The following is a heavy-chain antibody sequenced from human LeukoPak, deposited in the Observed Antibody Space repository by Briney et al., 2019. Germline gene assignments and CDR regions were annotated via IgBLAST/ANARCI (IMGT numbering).Heavy chain of an antibody. CDR3: ARDSYCSSTSCYVYYYYYMDV. Sequence: GGSLRLSCAASGFTFSSYSMNWVRQAPGKGLEWVSSISSSSSYIYYADAAKGRFTISRDNAKNSLYLQMHSLRAEDTAVYYCARDSYCSSTSCYVYYYYYMDVWGKGTTVTVSS. CDR2: ISSSSSYI. CDR1: GFTFSSYS. J-gene: IGHJ6*03. D-gene: IGHD2-2*01. V-gene: IGHV3-21*01.